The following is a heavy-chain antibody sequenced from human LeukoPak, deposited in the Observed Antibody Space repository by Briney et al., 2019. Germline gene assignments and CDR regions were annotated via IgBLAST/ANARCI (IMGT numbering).Heavy chain of an antibody. CDR3: ARARAELLWFGELYRFDP. CDR1: GFTFSSYA. D-gene: IGHD3-10*01. J-gene: IGHJ5*02. Sequence: GGSLRLSCAASGFTFSSYAMSWVRQAPGKGLEWVANIKQDGSEKYYVDSVKGRFTISRDNAKNSLYLQMNSLRAEDTAVYYCARARAELLWFGELYRFDPWGQGTLVTVSS. V-gene: IGHV3-7*01. CDR2: IKQDGSEK.